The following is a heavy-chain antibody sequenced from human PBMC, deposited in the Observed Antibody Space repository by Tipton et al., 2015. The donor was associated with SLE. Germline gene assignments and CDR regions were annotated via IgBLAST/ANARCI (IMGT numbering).Heavy chain of an antibody. D-gene: IGHD3-22*01. Sequence: TLSLTCTVSGGSMSSSGYYWGWIRQPPRMGLEWIGTIYYSGSTYYNPPLKSRVTMSVDTSKNQFSLKVNSLTAADTAVYYCARVGKYTDSDGYYLYYFDYWGQGTLVTVSS. J-gene: IGHJ4*02. V-gene: IGHV4-39*07. CDR1: GGSMSSSGYY. CDR2: IYYSGST. CDR3: ARVGKYTDSDGYYLYYFDY.